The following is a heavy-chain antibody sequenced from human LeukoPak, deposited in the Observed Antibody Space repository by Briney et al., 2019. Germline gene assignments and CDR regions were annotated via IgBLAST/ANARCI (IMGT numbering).Heavy chain of an antibody. CDR2: ISWNSGTI. CDR3: ARAYKDRSLAGKKEFFQH. CDR1: GFTFDNYA. J-gene: IGHJ1*01. V-gene: IGHV3-9*01. D-gene: IGHD6-19*01. Sequence: GGSLRLSCAASGFTFDNYAMNWVRHVPGKGLEWISLISWNSGTIGYADSVKGRFTISRDNANKFLYLQMNSLRAEDTALYYCARAYKDRSLAGKKEFFQHWGQGTLVTVSS.